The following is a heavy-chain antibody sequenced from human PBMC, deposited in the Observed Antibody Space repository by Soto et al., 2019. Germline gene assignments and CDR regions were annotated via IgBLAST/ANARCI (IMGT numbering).Heavy chain of an antibody. V-gene: IGHV3-15*01. Sequence: EVQLVESGGGLVKPGGSLRLSCAASGFTFSNAWMSWVRQAPGKGLEWVGRIKSKTDGGKTDYAAPVKGRFTISRDDSKNTLYLQMNSLKTEDTAVYYCTTDSTIVVVPADIRGLYYYYYGMDVWCKGTTVTVSS. J-gene: IGHJ6*04. CDR2: IKSKTDGGKT. D-gene: IGHD2-2*02. CDR3: TTDSTIVVVPADIRGLYYYYYGMDV. CDR1: GFTFSNAW.